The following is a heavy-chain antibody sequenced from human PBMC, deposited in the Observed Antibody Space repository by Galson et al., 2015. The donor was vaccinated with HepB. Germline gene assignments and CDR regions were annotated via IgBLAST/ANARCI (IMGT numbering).Heavy chain of an antibody. D-gene: IGHD3-22*01. CDR1: GFTFSSYG. V-gene: IGHV3-30*03. J-gene: IGHJ3*02. CDR2: ISYDGSNK. CDR3: AHLPRGSSGYGGAFDI. Sequence: SLRLSCAASGFTFSSYGMHWVRQAPGKGLEWVAVISYDGSNKYYADSVKGRFTISRDNSKNTLYLQMNSLRAEDTAVYYCAHLPRGSSGYGGAFDIWGQGTMVTVSS.